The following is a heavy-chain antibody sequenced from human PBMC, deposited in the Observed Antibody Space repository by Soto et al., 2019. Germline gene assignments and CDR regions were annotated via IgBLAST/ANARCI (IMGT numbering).Heavy chain of an antibody. CDR1: GGSFSGYY. D-gene: IGHD3-3*01. CDR3: ARGAPFRFLEWLSRGNWFDP. Sequence: SETLSLTCAVYGGSFSGYYWSWIRQPPGKGLEWIGEINHSGSTNYNPSLKSRVTISVDTSKNQFSLKLSSVTAADTAVYYCARGAPFRFLEWLSRGNWFDPWGQGTLVTVSS. V-gene: IGHV4-34*01. CDR2: INHSGST. J-gene: IGHJ5*02.